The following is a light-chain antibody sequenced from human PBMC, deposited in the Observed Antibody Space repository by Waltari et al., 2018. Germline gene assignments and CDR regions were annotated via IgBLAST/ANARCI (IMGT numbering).Light chain of an antibody. Sequence: DIQMTQSPSSLSASVGDRVTITCQASQDISNYLNWYQQKPGKAPKLLIYDASNLEGGVPSRFSGSGSGTDFTFNISSLQPEDIATYYCQQYDDLLTFGGGTKVEIK. CDR3: QQYDDLLT. CDR1: QDISNY. V-gene: IGKV1-33*01. J-gene: IGKJ4*01. CDR2: DAS.